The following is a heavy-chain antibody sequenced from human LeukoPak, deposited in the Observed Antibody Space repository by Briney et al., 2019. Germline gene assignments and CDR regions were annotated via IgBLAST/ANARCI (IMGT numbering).Heavy chain of an antibody. CDR2: IYPGDSDT. D-gene: IGHD3-3*01. CDR3: ARGGIDFWSGYYAREFDY. V-gene: IGHV5-51*01. J-gene: IGHJ4*02. Sequence: GESLKISSKGSGYRFTSYWIGWVRQMPGKGLEWMGIIYPGDSDTRYSPSFQGQVTISADKSISTAYLQWSSLKASDTAMYYCARGGIDFWSGYYAREFDYWGQGTLVTVSS. CDR1: GYRFTSYW.